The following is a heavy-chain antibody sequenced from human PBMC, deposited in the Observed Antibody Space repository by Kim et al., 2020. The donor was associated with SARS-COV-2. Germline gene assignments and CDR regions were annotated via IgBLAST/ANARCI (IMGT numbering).Heavy chain of an antibody. D-gene: IGHD6-13*01. CDR2: ISSRSSTI. Sequence: GGSLRLSCAASGFAFSSYGMNWVRQTPGKGLGWVSYISSRSSTIYYADSVKGRFTISRDNAKNSLYLQMNSLRDDDTAVYYCATAPGYSRVYWGQGTLVTVSS. CDR3: ATAPGYSRVY. J-gene: IGHJ4*02. V-gene: IGHV3-48*02. CDR1: GFAFSSYG.